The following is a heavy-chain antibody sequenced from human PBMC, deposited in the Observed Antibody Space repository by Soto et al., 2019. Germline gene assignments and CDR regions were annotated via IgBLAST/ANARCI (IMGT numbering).Heavy chain of an antibody. CDR3: ARERGVLLWFGELYWFDP. D-gene: IGHD3-10*01. Sequence: LSLTCAVYGGSFSGYYWSWIRQPPGKGLEWIGEINHSGSTNYNPSLKSRVTISVDTSKNQFSLKLSSVTAADTAVYYCARERGVLLWFGELYWFDPWGQGTLVTVSS. J-gene: IGHJ5*02. CDR2: INHSGST. CDR1: GGSFSGYY. V-gene: IGHV4-34*01.